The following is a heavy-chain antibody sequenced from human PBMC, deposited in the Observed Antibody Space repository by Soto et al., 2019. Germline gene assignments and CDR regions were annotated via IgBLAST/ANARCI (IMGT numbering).Heavy chain of an antibody. D-gene: IGHD3-22*01. V-gene: IGHV3-11*03. CDR2: ISSSSSYT. J-gene: IGHJ4*02. CDR1: GFAFSDYY. CDR3: ARWGRYYDSSGYLLGPFHY. Sequence: GSLRLSCAASGFAFSDYYMSWIRQAPGKGLEWVSYISSSSSYTNYADSVKGRFTISRDNAKNSLYLQMNSLRAEDTAVYYCARWGRYYDSSGYLLGPFHYWGQGTLVTVSS.